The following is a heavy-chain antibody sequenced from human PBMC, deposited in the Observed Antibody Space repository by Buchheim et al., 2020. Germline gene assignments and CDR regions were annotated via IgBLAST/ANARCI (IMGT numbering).Heavy chain of an antibody. CDR2: IIGGSGDT. CDR1: GYTFTNYA. D-gene: IGHD3/OR15-3a*01. CDR3: AKDLGHYYFDY. Sequence: QVQLVQSGAEVKKPGASVKVSCKASGYTFTNYAVHWVRQAPGQRLEWMAWIIGGSGDTRYSQNFEGRVTLTRDTSASTAYMELSSLTSEDTAVYYCAKDLGHYYFDYWGQGTL. J-gene: IGHJ4*02. V-gene: IGHV1-3*01.